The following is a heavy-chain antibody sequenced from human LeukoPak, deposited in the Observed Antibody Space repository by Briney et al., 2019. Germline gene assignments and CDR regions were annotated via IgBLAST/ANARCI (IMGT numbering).Heavy chain of an antibody. D-gene: IGHD2-15*01. J-gene: IGHJ6*02. Sequence: GGSLRLSCAASGFTFSSYAMHWVRQAPGKGLEWVAVISYDGSNKYYADSVKGRFTISRDKSKNTLFLQMNSLRAEDTAMYFCARDRTYCSGGYCYSLYYYLSGMDVWGQGTTVTVSS. CDR3: ARDRTYCSGGYCYSLYYYLSGMDV. V-gene: IGHV3-30*04. CDR2: ISYDGSNK. CDR1: GFTFSSYA.